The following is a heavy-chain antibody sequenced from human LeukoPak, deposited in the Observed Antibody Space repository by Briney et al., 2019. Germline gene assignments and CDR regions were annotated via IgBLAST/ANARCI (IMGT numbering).Heavy chain of an antibody. D-gene: IGHD3-22*01. CDR1: GGSISSSSYY. CDR2: IYYSGST. Sequence: SETLSLTCTVSGGSISSSSYYWGWIRQPPGKGLEWIGSIYYSGSTYYNPSLKSRVTISVDTSKNQFSLKLSSVTAADTAVYYCARTRYYYDTNGYVFDYWGQGTLVTVSS. V-gene: IGHV4-39*01. CDR3: ARTRYYYDTNGYVFDY. J-gene: IGHJ4*02.